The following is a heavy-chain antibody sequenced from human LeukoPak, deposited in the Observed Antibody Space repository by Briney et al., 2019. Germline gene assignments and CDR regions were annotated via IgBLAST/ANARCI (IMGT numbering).Heavy chain of an antibody. Sequence: ASVKVSCKASRYTFNNFDINWVRQAPGQGLRWMGWMNPKSGNTGYAQKFQGRVTMTRDTSIGTAYMELSSLRSEDSSVYYCARVPNGGDEFDPWGQGTLVTVSS. V-gene: IGHV1-8*02. D-gene: IGHD2-21*02. CDR2: MNPKSGNT. J-gene: IGHJ5*02. CDR3: ARVPNGGDEFDP. CDR1: RYTFNNFD.